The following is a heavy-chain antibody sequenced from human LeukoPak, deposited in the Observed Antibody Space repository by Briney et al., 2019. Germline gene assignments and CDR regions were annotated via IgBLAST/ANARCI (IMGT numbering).Heavy chain of an antibody. Sequence: ASVKVSCKASGYTFTGYYKHWARQAPGQGLEWMGWINPNSGGTNYAQKFQGRVTMTRDTSTSTAYMELRSLRSDDTAVYYCARVEEWLARDYWGQGTLVTVSS. CDR3: ARVEEWLARDY. CDR2: INPNSGGT. J-gene: IGHJ4*02. V-gene: IGHV1-2*02. CDR1: GYTFTGYY. D-gene: IGHD6-19*01.